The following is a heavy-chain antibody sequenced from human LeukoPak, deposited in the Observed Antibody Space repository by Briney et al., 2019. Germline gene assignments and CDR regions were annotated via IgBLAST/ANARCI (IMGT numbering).Heavy chain of an antibody. D-gene: IGHD3-22*01. CDR3: AREVWRDYYDSSGDFDY. J-gene: IGHJ4*02. CDR2: ITTSSSYI. V-gene: IGHV3-21*01. Sequence: GGSLRLSCAASGFTFSSHSMNWVRQAPGRGLEWVSSITTSSSYIYYADSVKGRFTISRDNAKNSLYLQMNSLRADDTAVYYCAREVWRDYYDSSGDFDYWGQGTLVTVSS. CDR1: GFTFSSHS.